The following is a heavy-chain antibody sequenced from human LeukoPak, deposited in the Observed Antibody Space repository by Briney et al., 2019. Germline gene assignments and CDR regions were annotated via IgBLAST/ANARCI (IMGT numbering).Heavy chain of an antibody. Sequence: PSETLSLTCTVSGGSLSSGDYYWSWIRQPPGKGLEWIGYIYHSGSAYYNPSLKSRVTISVDTSKNQFSLRLSSVTAADTAVYYCARDDVGNYYYYGMDVWGQGTTVTVSS. D-gene: IGHD3-10*01. J-gene: IGHJ6*02. CDR3: ARDDVGNYYYYGMDV. V-gene: IGHV4-30-4*08. CDR1: GGSLSSGDYY. CDR2: IYHSGSA.